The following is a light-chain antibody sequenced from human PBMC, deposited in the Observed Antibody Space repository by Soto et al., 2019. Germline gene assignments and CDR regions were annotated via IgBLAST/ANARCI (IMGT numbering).Light chain of an antibody. J-gene: IGKJ1*01. Sequence: EIVLTQSPATLSVSPGEGATLSCRASQSVSSHLAWYQQQPGQPPRLLIYTTSNRATGIPARFSGSGSGTEFSLTISSLQSEDFAVYYCQQYNNGPSLTFGQGTKVDIK. CDR3: QQYNNGPSLT. V-gene: IGKV3-15*01. CDR2: TTS. CDR1: QSVSSH.